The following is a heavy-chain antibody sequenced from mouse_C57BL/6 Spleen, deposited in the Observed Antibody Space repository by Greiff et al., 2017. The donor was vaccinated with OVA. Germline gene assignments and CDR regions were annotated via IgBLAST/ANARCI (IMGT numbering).Heavy chain of an antibody. J-gene: IGHJ2*01. CDR3: ARSITTVYYFDY. CDR2: ISSGSSTI. Sequence: EVQVVESGGGLVKPGGSLKLSCAASGFTFSDYGMHWVRQAPEKGLEWVAYISSGSSTIYYADTVKGRFTISRDNAKNTLFLQMTSLRSEDTAMYYCARSITTVYYFDYWGQGTTLTVSS. V-gene: IGHV5-17*01. CDR1: GFTFSDYG. D-gene: IGHD1-1*01.